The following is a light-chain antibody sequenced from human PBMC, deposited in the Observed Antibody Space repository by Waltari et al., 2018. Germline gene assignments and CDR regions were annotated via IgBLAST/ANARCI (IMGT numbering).Light chain of an antibody. CDR3: QQYNNWRT. V-gene: IGKV3-15*01. CDR2: GAS. J-gene: IGKJ1*01. Sequence: EIVMTQSPATLSVSPGERATLSCRASQSVSSNLAWYQQRPAQAPRLLIYGASTRATGIPARFSGSRSGTEFILTISSLQSEDFAVYYCQQYNNWRTFGQGTKVEI. CDR1: QSVSSN.